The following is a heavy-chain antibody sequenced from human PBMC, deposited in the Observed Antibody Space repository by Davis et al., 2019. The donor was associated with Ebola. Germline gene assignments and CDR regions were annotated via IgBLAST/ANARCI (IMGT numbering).Heavy chain of an antibody. J-gene: IGHJ5*02. CDR1: GYTFTSYG. Sequence: ASVKVSCKASGYTFTSYGISWVRQAPGQGLEWMGWISAYNGNTNYAQKLQGRVTMTTDTSTSTAYMELRSLRSDDTAVYYCARGLSSREAPLWCGAWGQGTLVTVSS. CDR3: ARGLSSREAPLWCGA. V-gene: IGHV1-18*01. D-gene: IGHD3-10*01. CDR2: ISAYNGNT.